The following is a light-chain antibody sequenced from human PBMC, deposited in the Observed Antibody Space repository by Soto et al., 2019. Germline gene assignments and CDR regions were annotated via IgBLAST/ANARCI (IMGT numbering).Light chain of an antibody. CDR1: QSVLYSSNNKNY. J-gene: IGKJ4*01. Sequence: DIVMTQSPDSLAVSLGERATINCKSSQSVLYSSNNKNYLAWYQQKPGQPPKLLIYWASTRESGVPDRFSGSGSGTDFTLTICSLQAEDVAGYYCQQYYSTPLTFGGGTKVEIK. CDR3: QQYYSTPLT. CDR2: WAS. V-gene: IGKV4-1*01.